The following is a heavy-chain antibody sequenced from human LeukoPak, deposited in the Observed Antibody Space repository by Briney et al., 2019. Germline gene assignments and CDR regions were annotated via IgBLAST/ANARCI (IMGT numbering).Heavy chain of an antibody. D-gene: IGHD2-15*01. Sequence: GGSLRLSCAASGFTFSSYGMHWVRQAPGKGLGWVAVIWYDRSNKYYADSVKGRFTISRDNSKNTLYLQMNSLRAEDTAVYYCAKSLIRLGYSIDYWGQGTLVTVSS. CDR3: AKSLIRLGYSIDY. CDR2: IWYDRSNK. V-gene: IGHV3-33*06. CDR1: GFTFSSYG. J-gene: IGHJ4*02.